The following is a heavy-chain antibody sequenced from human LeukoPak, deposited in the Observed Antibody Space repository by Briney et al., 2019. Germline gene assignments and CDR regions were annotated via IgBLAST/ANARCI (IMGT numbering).Heavy chain of an antibody. V-gene: IGHV1-18*01. CDR2: ISTYNGNT. CDR3: ATPRNNYYDSSGYYIYYFDY. J-gene: IGHJ4*02. CDR1: GYTFTSYG. D-gene: IGHD3-22*01. Sequence: GASVKVSCKASGYTFTSYGISWVRQAPGQGLEWMGWISTYNGNTNHAQKLQGRVTMTTDTSTSTAYMELRSLRSEDTAVYYCATPRNNYYDSSGYYIYYFDYWGQGTLVTVSS.